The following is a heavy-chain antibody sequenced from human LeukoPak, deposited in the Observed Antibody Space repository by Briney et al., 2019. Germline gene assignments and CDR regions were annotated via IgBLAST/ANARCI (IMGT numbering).Heavy chain of an antibody. CDR1: GDSFSTYS. D-gene: IGHD3-10*01. V-gene: IGHV4-59*12. CDR2: IHSSGHT. CDR3: ARSSAGSGHDAFDI. Sequence: SETLSLTCSVSGDSFSTYSWSWIRQSPGTGLEWIGYIHSSGHTDYNPSLKGRVTISVDTSQNHFSLKLTSVTAADTAVYYCARSSAGSGHDAFDIWGQGTMVTVSS. J-gene: IGHJ3*02.